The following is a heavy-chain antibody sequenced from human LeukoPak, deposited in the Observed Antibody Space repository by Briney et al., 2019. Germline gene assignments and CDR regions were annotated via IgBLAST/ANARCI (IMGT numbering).Heavy chain of an antibody. V-gene: IGHV7-4-1*02. CDR3: ARGTVEMATIDFDY. Sequence: EASVTVSCKASGYTFTSYAMNWVRQAPGQGLEWMGWINTNTGNPTYAQGFTGRFVFSLDTSVSTAYLQISSLKAEDTAVYYCARGTVEMATIDFDYWGQGTLVTVSS. CDR1: GYTFTSYA. J-gene: IGHJ4*02. CDR2: INTNTGNP. D-gene: IGHD5-24*01.